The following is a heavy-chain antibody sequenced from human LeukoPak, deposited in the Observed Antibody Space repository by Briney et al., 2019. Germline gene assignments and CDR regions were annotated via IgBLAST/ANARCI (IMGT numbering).Heavy chain of an antibody. D-gene: IGHD5-18*01. V-gene: IGHV4-39*01. CDR2: INHSGST. CDR3: ARHWLRGAAKPGYMDV. CDR1: GGSISSSSYY. Sequence: PSETLSLTRTVSGGSISSSSYYWSWIRQPPGKGLEWIGEINHSGSTNYNPSLKSRVTISVDTSKTQFSLKLSSVTAADTAVYYCARHWLRGAAKPGYMDVWGKGTTVTVSS. J-gene: IGHJ6*03.